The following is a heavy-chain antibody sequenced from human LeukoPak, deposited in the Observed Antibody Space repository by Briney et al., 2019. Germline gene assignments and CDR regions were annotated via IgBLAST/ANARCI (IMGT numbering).Heavy chain of an antibody. D-gene: IGHD3-3*01. CDR1: GGSISSGDYY. CDR2: IYYSGST. J-gene: IGHJ6*04. Sequence: SETLSLTCTVSGGSISSGDYYWSWIRQPPGKGLEWIGYIYYSGSTYYNPSLKSRVAISVDTSKNQFSLKLSSVTAADTAVYYCARSGITIFGVVIPLDVWGKGTTVTVSS. CDR3: ARSGITIFGVVIPLDV. V-gene: IGHV4-30-4*08.